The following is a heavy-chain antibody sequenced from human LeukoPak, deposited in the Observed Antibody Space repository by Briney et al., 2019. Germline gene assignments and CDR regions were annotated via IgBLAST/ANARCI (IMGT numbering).Heavy chain of an antibody. CDR3: GTSSGWYPTPSY. CDR2: TNPNSGGT. D-gene: IGHD6-19*01. Sequence: ASVKVSCKASGYTFTGYYMHWVRQAPGQGLEWMGWTNPNSGGTNYAQKFQGRVTMTRDTSISTAYMELSRLRSDDTAVYYCGTSSGWYPTPSYWGQGTLVTVSS. CDR1: GYTFTGYY. V-gene: IGHV1-2*02. J-gene: IGHJ4*02.